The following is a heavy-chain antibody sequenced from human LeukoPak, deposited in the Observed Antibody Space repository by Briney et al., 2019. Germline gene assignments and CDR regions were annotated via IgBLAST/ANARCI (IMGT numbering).Heavy chain of an antibody. J-gene: IGHJ5*02. CDR1: GGSIRSYY. CDR3: ARQPVGSRHWFDP. V-gene: IGHV4-59*08. D-gene: IGHD6-13*01. CDR2: IYYSESP. Sequence: SETLSLTCTVSGGSIRSYYWSWIRQPPGKGLEWIGRIYYSESPNYNPSLKSRLTISVDTSKNQFSLRLSSVTAADTAVYYCARQPVGSRHWFDPWGQGTLVTVSS.